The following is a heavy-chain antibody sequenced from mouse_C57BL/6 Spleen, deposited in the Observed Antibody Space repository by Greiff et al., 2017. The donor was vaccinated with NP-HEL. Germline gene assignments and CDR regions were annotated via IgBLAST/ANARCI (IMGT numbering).Heavy chain of an antibody. D-gene: IGHD2-4*01. J-gene: IGHJ1*03. CDR1: GYTFTDYN. V-gene: IGHV1-22*01. CDR2: INPNNGGT. Sequence: EVQLQQSGPELVKPGASVKMSCKASGYTFTDYNMHWVKQSHGKSLEWIGYINPNNGGTSYNQKFKGKATLTVNKSSSTAYMELRSLTSEDSAVYYCAKGAYDDAWYFDVWGTGTTVTVSS. CDR3: AKGAYDDAWYFDV.